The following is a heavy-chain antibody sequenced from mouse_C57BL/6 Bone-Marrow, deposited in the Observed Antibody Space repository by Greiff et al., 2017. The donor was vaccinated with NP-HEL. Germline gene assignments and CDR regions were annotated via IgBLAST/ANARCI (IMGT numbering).Heavy chain of an antibody. D-gene: IGHD1-1*01. CDR3: TTGGSSPYAMDN. CDR2: IDPETGDT. Sequence: VQLQQSGAELVRPGASVTLSCTVSGFNIKDDYMHWVKQRPEQGLEWIGWIDPETGDTEYASKFQGKATITADTSSNTAYLQLSSLTSEDTAVYYCTTGGSSPYAMDNWGQGTSVTVSS. V-gene: IGHV14-4*01. CDR1: GFNIKDDY. J-gene: IGHJ4*01.